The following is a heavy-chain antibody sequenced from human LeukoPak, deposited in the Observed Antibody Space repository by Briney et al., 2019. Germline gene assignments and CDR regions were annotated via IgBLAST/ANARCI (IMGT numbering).Heavy chain of an antibody. CDR1: GGSISSYY. CDR3: ARGDAPSVYYYYYYMDV. D-gene: IGHD2-2*01. V-gene: IGHV4-59*01. J-gene: IGHJ6*03. CDR2: IYYSGST. Sequence: SETLSLTCTVSGGSISSYYWSWIRQPPGKGLEWIGYIYYSGSTNYNPSLKGRVTISVDPSKNQFSLKLSSVAAADTAVYYCARGDAPSVYYYYYYMDVWGKGTTVTVSS.